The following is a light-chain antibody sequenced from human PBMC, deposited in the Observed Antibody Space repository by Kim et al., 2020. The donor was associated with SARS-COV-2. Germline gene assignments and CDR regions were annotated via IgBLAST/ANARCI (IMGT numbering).Light chain of an antibody. CDR3: NSRDSNDNVV. V-gene: IGLV3-19*01. J-gene: IGLJ2*01. CDR1: NLRSYY. CDR2: GKN. Sequence: VALRQTVRITCQGDNLRSYYATWYQQKPGQAPIVVIYGKNNRPSGIPDRFSGSSSGNTASLTITGTQAGDEADYYCNSRDSNDNVVFGGGTQLTVL.